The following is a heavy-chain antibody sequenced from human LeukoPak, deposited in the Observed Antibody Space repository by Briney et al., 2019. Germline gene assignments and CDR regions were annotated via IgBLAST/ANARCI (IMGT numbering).Heavy chain of an antibody. Sequence: PSETLSLTCTVSGGSISSYYWSWIRQPPGKGLEWIGYIYYSGSTNYNPSLKSRVIISVDTSKNQFSLKLSSVTAADTAVYYCARMDGSGSYPYYYYYGMDVWGQGTTVTVSS. V-gene: IGHV4-59*01. CDR1: GGSISSYY. D-gene: IGHD3-10*01. CDR3: ARMDGSGSYPYYYYYGMDV. J-gene: IGHJ6*02. CDR2: IYYSGST.